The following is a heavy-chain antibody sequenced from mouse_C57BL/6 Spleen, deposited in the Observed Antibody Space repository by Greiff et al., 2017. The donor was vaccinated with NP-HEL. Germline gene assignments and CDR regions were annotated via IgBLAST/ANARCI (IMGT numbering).Heavy chain of an antibody. CDR2: IDPNSGGT. CDR1: GYTFTSYW. V-gene: IGHV1-72*01. J-gene: IGHJ1*03. D-gene: IGHD2-5*01. CDR3: ARRAAYYSNYEGYFDV. Sequence: QVHVKQPGAELVKPGASVKLSCKASGYTFTSYWMHWVKQRPGRGLEWIGRIDPNSGGTKYNEKFKSKATLTVDKPSSTAYMQLSSLTSEDSAVYYCARRAAYYSNYEGYFDVWGTGTTVTVSS.